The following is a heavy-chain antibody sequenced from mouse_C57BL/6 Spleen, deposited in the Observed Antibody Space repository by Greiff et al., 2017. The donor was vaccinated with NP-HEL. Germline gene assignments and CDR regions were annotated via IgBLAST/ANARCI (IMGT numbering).Heavy chain of an antibody. CDR3: AKTLYDYDGGYFDV. CDR1: GFSLTSYG. CDR2: IWRGGST. Sequence: QVQLQQSGPGLVQPSQSLSITCTVSGFSLTSYGVHWVRQSPGKGLEWLGVIWRGGSTDYNAAFMSRLSITKDNSKSQVFFKMNSLQADDTAIYYCAKTLYDYDGGYFDVWGTGTTVTVSS. J-gene: IGHJ1*03. D-gene: IGHD2-4*01. V-gene: IGHV2-5*01.